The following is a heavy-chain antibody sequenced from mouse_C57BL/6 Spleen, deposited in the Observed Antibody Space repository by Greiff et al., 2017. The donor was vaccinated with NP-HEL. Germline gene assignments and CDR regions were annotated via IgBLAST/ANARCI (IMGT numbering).Heavy chain of an antibody. CDR2: IDPSDSYT. Sequence: QVQLQQPGAELVRPGTSVKLSCKASGYTFTSYWMHWVKQRPGQGLEWIGVIDPSDSYTNYNQKFKGKATLTVDTSSSTAYMQLSSLTSEDSAVYYCARRGITTDFDYWGQGTTLTVSS. J-gene: IGHJ2*01. CDR3: ARRGITTDFDY. D-gene: IGHD1-1*01. V-gene: IGHV1-59*01. CDR1: GYTFTSYW.